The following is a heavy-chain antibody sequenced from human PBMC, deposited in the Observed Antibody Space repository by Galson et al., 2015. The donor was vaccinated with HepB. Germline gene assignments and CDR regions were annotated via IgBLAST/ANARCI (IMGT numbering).Heavy chain of an antibody. J-gene: IGHJ3*02. CDR1: GYTFTDHY. CDR3: ARVDMNINNWSSFDI. V-gene: IGHV1-2*04. D-gene: IGHD2-2*03. Sequence: SVKVSCKASGYTFTDHYIHWVRQAPGQGLEWIGWITPNSGATNYAQRFQGWVTMTRDTSTSTAYMEMSRLKSDDTAVYYCARVDMNINNWSSFDIWGQGTMVTVSS. CDR2: ITPNSGAT.